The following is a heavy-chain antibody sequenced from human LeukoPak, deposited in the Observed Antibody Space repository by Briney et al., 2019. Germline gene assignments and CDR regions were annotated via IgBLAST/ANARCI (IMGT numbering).Heavy chain of an antibody. CDR1: GFTLSSYV. CDR3: AKDGGNYEFDY. V-gene: IGHV3-30*02. CDR2: IPYDGSNN. J-gene: IGHJ4*02. Sequence: PGGSLRLSCAASGFTLSSYVMHWVRQAPGKGLEWVVFIPYDGSNNYYTDSVKGRFTISRDNSKNTLYLQMNSLRAEDTALYYCAKDGGNYEFDYWGQGTLVTVSA. D-gene: IGHD4-11*01.